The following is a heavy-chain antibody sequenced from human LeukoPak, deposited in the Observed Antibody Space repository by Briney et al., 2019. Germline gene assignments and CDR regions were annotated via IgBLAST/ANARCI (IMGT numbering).Heavy chain of an antibody. Sequence: GGSLRLSCAASGFIFDDYAMHWVRQAPGKDLEWVSGISWDSGNIDYADSVKGRFTVSRDNRKDSLYLQMDSLKKEDTAFYYCAKDHNYDYVWGTLDYWGQGILVTVSS. V-gene: IGHV3-9*01. CDR1: GFIFDDYA. D-gene: IGHD3-16*01. J-gene: IGHJ4*02. CDR2: ISWDSGNI. CDR3: AKDHNYDYVWGTLDY.